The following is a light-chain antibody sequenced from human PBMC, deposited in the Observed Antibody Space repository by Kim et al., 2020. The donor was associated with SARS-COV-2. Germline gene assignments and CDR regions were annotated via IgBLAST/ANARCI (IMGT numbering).Light chain of an antibody. CDR3: QQYNNWPRT. J-gene: IGKJ2*01. CDR1: QSVSSN. V-gene: IGKV3-15*01. CDR2: DAS. Sequence: VMTQSPATLSVSPGERATLSCRASQSVSSNLAWYQQKPGQAPRLLINDASSRATGIPARFSGSGSGTEFTLTISSLQSEDFAVYYCQQYNNWPRTFGQGTKLEIK.